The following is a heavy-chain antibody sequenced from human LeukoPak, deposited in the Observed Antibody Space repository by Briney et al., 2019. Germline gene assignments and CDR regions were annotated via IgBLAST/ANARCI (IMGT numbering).Heavy chain of an antibody. J-gene: IGHJ5*02. CDR2: MNPKRGDT. V-gene: IGHV1-8*01. Sequence: ASVKVSCKASGYTLTSHDINWERQAAGQGLDWMGWMNPKRGDTGYAQKVQDRVAMTRDTSINTVYMELSSLTSEDTAVHYCARDLYGSGSSGFDPWGQGILVTVSS. CDR1: GYTLTSHD. D-gene: IGHD3-10*01. CDR3: ARDLYGSGSSGFDP.